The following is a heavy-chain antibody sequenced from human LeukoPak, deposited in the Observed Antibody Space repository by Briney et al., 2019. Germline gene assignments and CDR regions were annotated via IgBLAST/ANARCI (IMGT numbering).Heavy chain of an antibody. J-gene: IGHJ4*02. CDR3: ARVDPDSSSTLEVFDY. Sequence: SETLSLTCTVSGGSISSYYWSWIRPPPGKGLEWIGYIYYSGSTNYNPSLKSRVTISVDTSKNQFSLKLSSVTAADTAVYYCARVDPDSSSTLEVFDYWGQGTLVTVSS. V-gene: IGHV4-59*01. CDR2: IYYSGST. D-gene: IGHD6-6*01. CDR1: GGSISSYY.